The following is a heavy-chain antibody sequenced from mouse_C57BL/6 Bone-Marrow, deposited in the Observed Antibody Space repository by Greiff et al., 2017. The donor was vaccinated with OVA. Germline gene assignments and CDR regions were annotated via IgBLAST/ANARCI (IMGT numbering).Heavy chain of an antibody. J-gene: IGHJ4*01. Sequence: EVKLQESGGGLVKPGGSLKLSCAASGFTFSSYAMSWVRQTPEKRLEWVATISDGGSYTYYPDNVKGRFTISRDNAKNNLYLQMSHLKSEDTAMYYCARDPGDSYAMDYWGQGTSVTVSS. CDR1: GFTFSSYA. V-gene: IGHV5-4*01. CDR2: ISDGGSYT. CDR3: ARDPGDSYAMDY.